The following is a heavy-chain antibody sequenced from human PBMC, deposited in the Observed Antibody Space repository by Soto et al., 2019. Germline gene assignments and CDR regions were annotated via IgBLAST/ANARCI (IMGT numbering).Heavy chain of an antibody. CDR2: ISSSSSYI. V-gene: IGHV3-21*01. CDR3: ASGTYYYDSSGYYAY. CDR1: GFTFSSYS. D-gene: IGHD3-22*01. Sequence: EVQLVESGGGLVKPGGSLRLSCAASGFTFSSYSMNWVRQAPGKGLEWVSSISSSSSYIYYADSVKGRFTISRDNAKNSLYLKMNSLRAEDTAVYYCASGTYYYDSSGYYAYWGQGTLVTVSS. J-gene: IGHJ4*02.